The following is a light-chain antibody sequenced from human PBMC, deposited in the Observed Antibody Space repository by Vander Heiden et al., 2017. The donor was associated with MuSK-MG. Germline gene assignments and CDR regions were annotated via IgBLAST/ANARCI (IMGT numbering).Light chain of an antibody. CDR3: VLYMGGGISV. CDR1: SGSVSTTFY. Sequence: QTVVTQEPSFSVSPGGTVTLSCGLSSGSVSTTFYPSWYQLTPGQAPRTLIYNTDTRSSGVPDRFSGSILGNKAALTITGAQADDESDYYCVLYMGGGISVFGGGTKLTVL. V-gene: IGLV8-61*01. J-gene: IGLJ2*01. CDR2: NTD.